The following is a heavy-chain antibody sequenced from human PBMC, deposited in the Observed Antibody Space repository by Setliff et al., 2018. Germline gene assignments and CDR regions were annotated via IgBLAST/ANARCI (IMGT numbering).Heavy chain of an antibody. D-gene: IGHD6-19*01. Sequence: SETLSLTCTVSGYSISSGYYWGWIRQPPGKGLEWIGSIYHSGSTYYNPSLKSRVTISVDTSKNQFSLKLNSVTAADMAVYYCAREQWLDPPGYYYMDVWGKGTTVTVSS. V-gene: IGHV4-38-2*02. CDR3: AREQWLDPPGYYYMDV. J-gene: IGHJ6*03. CDR2: IYHSGST. CDR1: GYSISSGYY.